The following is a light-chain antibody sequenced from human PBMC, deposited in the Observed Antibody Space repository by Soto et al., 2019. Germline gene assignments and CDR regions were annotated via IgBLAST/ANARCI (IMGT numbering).Light chain of an antibody. J-gene: IGKJ1*01. CDR3: QHYNNWPGT. CDR2: GAS. CDR1: QSVSSN. Sequence: EIVMTQSPATLSVSPGERATLSCRASQSVSSNLAWYQQKPGQAPRLLIYGASTRATGIPARFSGSGSGTEFTRTISSLQSEDFALYYCQHYNNWPGTFGQGTKVEIK. V-gene: IGKV3-15*01.